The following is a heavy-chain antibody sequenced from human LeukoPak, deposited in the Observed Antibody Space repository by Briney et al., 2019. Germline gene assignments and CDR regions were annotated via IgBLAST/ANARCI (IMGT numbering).Heavy chain of an antibody. D-gene: IGHD3-10*01. CDR2: ISGSGDST. CDR1: GFTFSSYA. J-gene: IGHJ4*02. CDR3: AKQSYYYGSGSYYRTPIDS. Sequence: GGSLRLSCAASGFTFSSYAITWVRQAPGKGLEWGSVISGSGDSTYYADSVKGRFTISRDNSKSTLYLQMNSLRAEDTAVYYCAKQSYYYGSGSYYRTPIDSWGQGTLVTVSS. V-gene: IGHV3-23*01.